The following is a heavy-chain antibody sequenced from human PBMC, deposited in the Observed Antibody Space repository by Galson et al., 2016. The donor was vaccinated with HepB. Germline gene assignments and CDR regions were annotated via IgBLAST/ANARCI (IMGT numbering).Heavy chain of an antibody. D-gene: IGHD1-1*01. CDR1: GFTFSSCA. Sequence: SLRLSCAASGFTFSSCAMSWVRQAPGKGLEWVSSISSNGDETYYADSVKGRFAISRDNSESTLHLQMGSLGAEDTAVYYCAKRPSGTWGPFDYWGQGNLVIVSS. CDR2: ISSNGDET. CDR3: AKRPSGTWGPFDY. J-gene: IGHJ4*02. V-gene: IGHV3-23*05.